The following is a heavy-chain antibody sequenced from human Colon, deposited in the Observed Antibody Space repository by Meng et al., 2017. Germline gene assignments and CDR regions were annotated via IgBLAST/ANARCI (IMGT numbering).Heavy chain of an antibody. D-gene: IGHD1/OR15-1a*01. V-gene: IGHV3-23*01. Sequence: GESLKISCEASGFPFSRYAMHWVRQAPGRGLEWVSTISDSGGSTYYADSVKGRLTISRDNSKNTLYVQMNSLRAEDTAVYYCAKDLFSTKSFGTKEGPETTDYYHFGMDVWGQGTTVTVSS. CDR1: GFPFSRYA. CDR2: ISDSGGST. J-gene: IGHJ6*02. CDR3: AKDLFSTKSFGTKEGPETTDYYHFGMDV.